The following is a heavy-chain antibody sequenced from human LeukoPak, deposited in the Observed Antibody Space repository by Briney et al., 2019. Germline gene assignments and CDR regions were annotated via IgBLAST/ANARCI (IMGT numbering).Heavy chain of an antibody. D-gene: IGHD2-2*01. CDR1: GGSISSYY. Sequence: SETLSLTCTVSGGSISSYYWSWIRQPAGKGLEWIWRIYTSGSTNYNPSLKSRVTMSVDTSKNQFSLKLSSVTAADTAVYYCAREAYCSSTSCQGVFDPWGQGTLVTVSS. V-gene: IGHV4-4*07. J-gene: IGHJ5*02. CDR3: AREAYCSSTSCQGVFDP. CDR2: IYTSGST.